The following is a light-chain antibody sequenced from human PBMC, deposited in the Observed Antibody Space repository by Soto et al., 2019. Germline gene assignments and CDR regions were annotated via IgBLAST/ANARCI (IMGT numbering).Light chain of an antibody. V-gene: IGLV2-14*01. CDR1: SSDVGGYNY. Sequence: QSALTQPASVSGSPGQSITISCTGTSSDVGGYNYVSWYQQHPGKAPKLTIYEVSNRPSGVSNRFSGSTSGNTASLTISGLQAEDEADYYCSSYTTSSTWVFGGGTKLTVL. CDR2: EVS. CDR3: SSYTTSSTWV. J-gene: IGLJ3*02.